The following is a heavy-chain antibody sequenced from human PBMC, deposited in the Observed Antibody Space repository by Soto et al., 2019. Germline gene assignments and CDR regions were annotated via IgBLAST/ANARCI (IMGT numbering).Heavy chain of an antibody. CDR2: ISYDGSNK. J-gene: IGHJ6*02. CDR3: AKSGCSGGSCYQTYYYYGMDV. Sequence: QVQLVESGGGVVQPGRSLRLSCAASGFTFSSYGMHWVRQAPGKGLEWVAVISYDGSNKYYADYVKGRFTISRDNSKNTLYLRMNSLRAEDTAVYYCAKSGCSGGSCYQTYYYYGMDVWGQGTTVTVSS. CDR1: GFTFSSYG. D-gene: IGHD2-15*01. V-gene: IGHV3-30*18.